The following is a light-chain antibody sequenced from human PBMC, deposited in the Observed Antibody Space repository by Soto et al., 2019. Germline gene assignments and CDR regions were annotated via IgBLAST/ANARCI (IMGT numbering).Light chain of an antibody. Sequence: EIVLTQSPGTLSLAQGERATLSCRASQSVSSSYLAWYQQKPGQAPRLLIYGASSRATGIPDRFSGSGSGTDFTLTISRLEAEDFAVYYCQHYGSSPRTFGQGTRLEIK. J-gene: IGKJ2*01. CDR2: GAS. CDR1: QSVSSSY. CDR3: QHYGSSPRT. V-gene: IGKV3-20*01.